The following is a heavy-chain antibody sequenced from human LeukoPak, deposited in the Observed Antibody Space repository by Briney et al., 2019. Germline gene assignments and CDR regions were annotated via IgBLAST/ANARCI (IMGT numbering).Heavy chain of an antibody. CDR3: ARDFGWNAGDFDY. V-gene: IGHV3-48*04. CDR1: GLTFSDYG. J-gene: IGHJ4*02. CDR2: VSGKSRAI. Sequence: GGSLRLSCAASGLTFSDYGINWVRQAPGKGLEWLSFVSGKSRAIYYADSVKGRFTISRDNAKESVYLHMSSLRAEDTAVYYCARDFGWNAGDFDYWGQGTLVTVSS. D-gene: IGHD1-1*01.